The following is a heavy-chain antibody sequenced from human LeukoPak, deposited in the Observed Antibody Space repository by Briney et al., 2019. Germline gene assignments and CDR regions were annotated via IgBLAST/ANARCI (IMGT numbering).Heavy chain of an antibody. V-gene: IGHV1-46*01. Sequence: ASVKVSCTASGYTFTSYYMHWVRQAPGQGLEWMGIINPSGGSTSYAQKFQGRVTMTRDTSTSTVYMELGSLRSEDTAVYYCARVKGSGSYYLPNYYFDYWGQGTLVTVSS. J-gene: IGHJ4*02. CDR1: GYTFTSYY. CDR2: INPSGGST. D-gene: IGHD3-10*01. CDR3: ARVKGSGSYYLPNYYFDY.